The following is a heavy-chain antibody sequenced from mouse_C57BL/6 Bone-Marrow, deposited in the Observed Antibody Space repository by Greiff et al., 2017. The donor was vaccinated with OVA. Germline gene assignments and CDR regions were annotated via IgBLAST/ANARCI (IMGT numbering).Heavy chain of an antibody. CDR1: GYTFTSYW. CDR3: ARNYYGYGGDWFAY. D-gene: IGHD2-2*01. CDR2: IHPNSGST. J-gene: IGHJ3*01. Sequence: QVQLQQPGAELVKPGASVKLSCKASGYTFTSYWMHWVKQRPGQGLEWIGMIHPNSGSTNYNEKFKSKAKLTVDKSSSTAYLQLSSLTSEDCAVYYCARNYYGYGGDWFAYWGRGTRVTVSA. V-gene: IGHV1-64*01.